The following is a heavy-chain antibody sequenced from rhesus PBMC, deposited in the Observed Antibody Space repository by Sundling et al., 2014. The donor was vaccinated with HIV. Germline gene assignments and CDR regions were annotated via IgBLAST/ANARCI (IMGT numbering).Heavy chain of an antibody. Sequence: QVQLQESGPGLVKPSETLSLTCAVSGGSISDSYYWSWIRQPPGKGLEWIGYVSGKRATTNYNPSLKNRVTISRDTSKNQFSLKLTSVTAADTAVYYCAIRRAVVSSGGFDVWGPGVLVTVSS. D-gene: IGHD2-39*02. CDR3: AIRRAVVSSGGFDV. CDR1: GGSISDSYY. J-gene: IGHJ5-1*01. CDR2: VSGKRATT. V-gene: IGHV4-106*01.